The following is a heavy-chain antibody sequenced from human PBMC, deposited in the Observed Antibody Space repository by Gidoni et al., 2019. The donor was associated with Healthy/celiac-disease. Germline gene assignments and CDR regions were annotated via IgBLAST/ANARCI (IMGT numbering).Heavy chain of an antibody. D-gene: IGHD5-12*01. Sequence: QLQLQESGPGLVKPSETLSLTCTVSGGSISSSSYYWGWIRQPPGKGLEWIGSIYYSGSTYYNPSLKSRVTISVDTSKNQFSLKLSSVTAADTAVYYCARGYSGYDMYLDYWGQGTLVTVSS. CDR2: IYYSGST. CDR1: GGSISSSSYY. CDR3: ARGYSGYDMYLDY. J-gene: IGHJ4*02. V-gene: IGHV4-39*07.